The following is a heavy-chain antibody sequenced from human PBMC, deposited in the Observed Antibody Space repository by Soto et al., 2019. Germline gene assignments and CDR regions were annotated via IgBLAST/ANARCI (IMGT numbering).Heavy chain of an antibody. D-gene: IGHD3-3*01. CDR2: IYYSGST. Sequence: SETLSLTCTFSGGSISSSSYYWGWIRQPPGKGLEWIGSIYYSGSTYYNPSLKSRVTISVDTSKNQFSLKLSSVTAADTAVYYCARHETPYYDFWSGYHTAYYYYYIDVWGKGTTVTVSS. J-gene: IGHJ6*03. CDR1: GGSISSSSYY. V-gene: IGHV4-39*01. CDR3: ARHETPYYDFWSGYHTAYYYYYIDV.